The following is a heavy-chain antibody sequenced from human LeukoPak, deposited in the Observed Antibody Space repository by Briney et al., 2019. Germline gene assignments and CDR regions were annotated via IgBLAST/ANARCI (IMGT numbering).Heavy chain of an antibody. V-gene: IGHV4-39*01. CDR3: ANIPQSSGWYEYFQH. CDR2: IYYSGSI. Sequence: SETLSLTCTVSGGSISSSSYYWGWIRQPPGKGLEWIGSIYYSGSIYYNPSLKSRVTISADTSKNQFSLKLSSVTAADTAVYYCANIPQSSGWYEYFQHWGQGTLVTVSS. CDR1: GGSISSSSYY. J-gene: IGHJ1*01. D-gene: IGHD6-19*01.